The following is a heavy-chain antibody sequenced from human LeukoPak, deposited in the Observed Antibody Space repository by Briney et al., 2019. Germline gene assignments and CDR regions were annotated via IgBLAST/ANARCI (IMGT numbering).Heavy chain of an antibody. CDR1: GVTFSNFA. V-gene: IGHV3-23*01. D-gene: IGHD6-19*01. CDR3: AKGPRGSSSYYFDC. CDR2: ITGTGGGGSA. J-gene: IGHJ4*02. Sequence: PGGSLRLSCAASGVTFSNFAMSWVRQAPGKGLEWVSVITGTGGGGSAYYADSVKGRFTISRDNSKNTLFLQMNSLRAEDTASYYCAKGPRGSSSYYFDCWGQGSLVTVSS.